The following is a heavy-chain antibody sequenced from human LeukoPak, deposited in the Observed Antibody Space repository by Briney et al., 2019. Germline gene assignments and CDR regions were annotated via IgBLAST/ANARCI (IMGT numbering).Heavy chain of an antibody. Sequence: PGGSLRLSCAASGFTFSSYIMNWVRPAPGKGLEWLSLINTISSTIHYADSVKGRFTISRDKAKNSLYLQMNSLRAEDTAVYYCARGLDFDYWGQGTLVTVSS. CDR2: INTISSTI. V-gene: IGHV3-48*01. J-gene: IGHJ4*02. CDR1: GFTFSSYI. CDR3: ARGLDFDY.